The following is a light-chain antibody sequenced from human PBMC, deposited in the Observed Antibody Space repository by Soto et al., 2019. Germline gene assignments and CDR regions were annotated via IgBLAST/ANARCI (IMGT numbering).Light chain of an antibody. J-gene: IGKJ1*01. CDR3: MPATQSRWT. CDR1: QSLLHSDGNTY. Sequence: EIVMTQTPLSSPVTLGQPASISCRSSQSLLHSDGNTYLSWLQQRPGQPQRLLIYKISERFSGGLDRYSGSGAGTDFTLTISRVEAEDVGVYYCMPATQSRWTFGQGTKVEIK. CDR2: KIS. V-gene: IGKV2-24*01.